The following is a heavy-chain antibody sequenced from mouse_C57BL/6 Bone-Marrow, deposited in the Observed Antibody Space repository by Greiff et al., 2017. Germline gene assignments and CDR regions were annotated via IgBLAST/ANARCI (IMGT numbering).Heavy chain of an antibody. CDR2: ILPGSGST. CDR1: GYTFTGYW. V-gene: IGHV1-9*01. Sequence: VQLQQSGAELMKPGASVKLSCKATGYTFTGYWIEWIGEILPGSGSTNYDDKFKGKATFTADTSSNTAYMQLSSLTTADSAIYYCARGLLNYAMDYWGQGTSVTVSS. J-gene: IGHJ4*01. CDR3: ARGLLNYAMDY. D-gene: IGHD3-1*01.